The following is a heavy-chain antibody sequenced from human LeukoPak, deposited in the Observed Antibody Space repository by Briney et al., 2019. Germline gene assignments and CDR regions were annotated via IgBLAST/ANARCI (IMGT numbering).Heavy chain of an antibody. CDR3: AKDSVVVAAIFPYGMDV. Sequence: GGSLRLSCSASGFTFSTYTMNWVRQAPGKGLEWVSGIDASGTRPYYADSVQGRFTISRDNSKNTLYLQMNSLRAEDTAVYYCAKDSVVVAAIFPYGMDVWGQGTTVTVSS. CDR1: GFTFSTYT. V-gene: IGHV3-23*01. J-gene: IGHJ6*02. D-gene: IGHD2-15*01. CDR2: IDASGTRP.